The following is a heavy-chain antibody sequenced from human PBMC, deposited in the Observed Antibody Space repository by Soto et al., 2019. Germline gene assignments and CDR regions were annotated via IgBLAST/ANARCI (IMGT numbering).Heavy chain of an antibody. D-gene: IGHD3-9*01. CDR2: IWYDGSNK. Sequence: GGSLRLSCAASGFTFSSYGMHWVRQAPGKGLEWVAVIWYDGSNKYYADSVKGRFTISRDNSKNTLYLQMNSLRAEDTAVYYCARGRRSILTGYTLDYWGQGTLVTVSS. CDR1: GFTFSSYG. J-gene: IGHJ4*02. CDR3: ARGRRSILTGYTLDY. V-gene: IGHV3-33*01.